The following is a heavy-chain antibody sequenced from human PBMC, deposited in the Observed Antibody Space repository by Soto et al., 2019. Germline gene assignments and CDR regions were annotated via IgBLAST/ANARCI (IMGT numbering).Heavy chain of an antibody. CDR3: AKGAIYDWNRVLYD. J-gene: IGHJ4*02. D-gene: IGHD1-20*01. CDR2: VSGRSDDT. CDR1: GFTFRDSA. V-gene: IGHV3-23*01. Sequence: PGGSLRLSCAASGFTFRDSAMLWVRQAPGRGLDWVSAVSGRSDDTYYADSVKGRFTISRDLSKNTVSLQMDSLRVEDTAVYYCAKGAIYDWNRVLYDWGQGMPVTVSS.